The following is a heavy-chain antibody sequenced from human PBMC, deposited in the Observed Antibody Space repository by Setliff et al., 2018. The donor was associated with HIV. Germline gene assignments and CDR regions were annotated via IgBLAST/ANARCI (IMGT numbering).Heavy chain of an antibody. D-gene: IGHD1-26*01. CDR3: TTLVGANPWHDAFDI. CDR1: EFTFSNYA. V-gene: IGHV3-23*01. J-gene: IGHJ3*02. CDR2: VSPGGGTT. Sequence: GGSLRLSCVASEFTFSNYAMTWVRQAPGKGLEWVSSVSPGGGTTYYADSVKGRFTISRDNSKNTLYLQMNSLRADDTAVYYCTTLVGANPWHDAFDIWGHGTMVTVSS.